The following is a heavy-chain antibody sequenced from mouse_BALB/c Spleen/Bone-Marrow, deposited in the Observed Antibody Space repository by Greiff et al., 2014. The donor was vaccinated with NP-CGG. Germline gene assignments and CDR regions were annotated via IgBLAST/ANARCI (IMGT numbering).Heavy chain of an antibody. V-gene: IGHV1S81*02. CDR3: ARYATATYWFAY. CDR2: INPSNGRT. Sequence: QVQLQQSGAELVKTGASVKLSCKASGYTFTSYWMHWVKQRPGQGLEWIGEINPSNGRTNYNEKFKSKATLTVDKSSSTAYMQLSSLTSEDSAVYYCARYATATYWFAYWGQGTLVTVSA. D-gene: IGHD1-2*01. J-gene: IGHJ3*01. CDR1: GYTFTSYW.